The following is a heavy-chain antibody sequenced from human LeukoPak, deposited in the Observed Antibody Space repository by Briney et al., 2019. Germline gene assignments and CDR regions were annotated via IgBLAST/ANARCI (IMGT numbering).Heavy chain of an antibody. V-gene: IGHV4-30-2*01. J-gene: IGHJ6*02. CDR1: GGSISSGGYS. Sequence: SKTLSLTCAVSGGSISSGGYSWSWIRQPPGKGLEWIGYIYHSGSTYYNPSLKSRVTISVDRSKNQFSLKLSSVTAADTAVYYCARTPASGMDVWGQGTTVTVSS. CDR2: IYHSGST. CDR3: ARTPASGMDV.